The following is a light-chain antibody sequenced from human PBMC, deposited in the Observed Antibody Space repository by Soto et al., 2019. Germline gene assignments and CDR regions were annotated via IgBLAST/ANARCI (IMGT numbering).Light chain of an antibody. CDR2: ATY. CDR3: QQYDTFPRT. CDR1: QGINNY. Sequence: DIQITQSPSSLSASVGDRVTITCRASQGINNYVAWFQQKPGRAPKSLIYATYNLQSGVPSKFSASGSGTEFTLTISSLQPEDFATYYCQQYDTFPRTFGQGTKVDI. J-gene: IGKJ1*01. V-gene: IGKV1-16*02.